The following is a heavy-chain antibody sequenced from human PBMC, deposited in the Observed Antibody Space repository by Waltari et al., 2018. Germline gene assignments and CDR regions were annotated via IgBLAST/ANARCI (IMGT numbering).Heavy chain of an antibody. J-gene: IGHJ4*02. CDR1: GYTFTGYY. Sequence: QVQLVQSGAEVKKPGASVKVSCKASGYTFTGYYMHWVRQAPGQGLEWMGRINPNSGGTNYAQKLQGRVTMTTDTSTSTAYMELRSLRSDDTAVYYCARGGLIAAAGPTYYFDYWGQGTLVTVSS. CDR3: ARGGLIAAAGPTYYFDY. CDR2: INPNSGGT. D-gene: IGHD6-13*01. V-gene: IGHV1-2*06.